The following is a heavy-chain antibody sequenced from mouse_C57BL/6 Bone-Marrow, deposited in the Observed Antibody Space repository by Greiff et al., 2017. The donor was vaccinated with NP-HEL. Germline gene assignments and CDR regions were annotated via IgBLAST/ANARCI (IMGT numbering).Heavy chain of an antibody. CDR2: INYDGSST. D-gene: IGHD1-3*01. Sequence: EVKLMESEGGLVQPGSSMKLSCTASGFTFSDYYMAWVRQVPEKGLEWVANINYDGSSTYYLDSLKSRFIISRDNAKNILYLQMSSLKSEDTATYYCARSGPRAWFAYWGQGTLVTVSA. V-gene: IGHV5-16*01. CDR3: ARSGPRAWFAY. J-gene: IGHJ3*01. CDR1: GFTFSDYY.